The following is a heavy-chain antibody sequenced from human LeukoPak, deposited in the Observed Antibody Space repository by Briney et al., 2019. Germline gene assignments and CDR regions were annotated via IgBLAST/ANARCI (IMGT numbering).Heavy chain of an antibody. CDR3: ARQSLCIAVAGLDY. D-gene: IGHD6-19*01. CDR1: GGSISSYY. J-gene: IGHJ4*02. Sequence: SETLSLTCIVSGGSISSYYWTWIRQPPGKGLEWIGYIYYNGSTNYNPSLKSRVTISVDTSKNQFSLKLSSVTAADTAVYYCARQSLCIAVAGLDYWGQGILVTVSS. V-gene: IGHV4-59*08. CDR2: IYYNGST.